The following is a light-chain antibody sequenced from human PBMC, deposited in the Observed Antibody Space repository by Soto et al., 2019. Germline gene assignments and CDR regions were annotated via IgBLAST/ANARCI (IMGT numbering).Light chain of an antibody. CDR3: QQLNSYPRT. Sequence: DIQLTQSPSFLSASVGDRVTITCRASQGISSYLAWYQQKPGKAPKLLIYAASTLQSGVPSRFSGSGSGTEFPLTISSLQPEDFATSYWQQLNSYPRTFGQGTKLEIK. J-gene: IGKJ2*01. CDR1: QGISSY. V-gene: IGKV1-9*01. CDR2: AAS.